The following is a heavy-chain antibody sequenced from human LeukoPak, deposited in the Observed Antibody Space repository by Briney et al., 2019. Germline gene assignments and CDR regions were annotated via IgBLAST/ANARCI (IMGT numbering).Heavy chain of an antibody. CDR2: INPNSGGT. Sequence: ASVKVSCKASGYTFTGYYMHWVRQAPGQGLERMGWINPNSGGTNYAQKFQGRVTMTRDTSISTAYMELSRLRSDDTAVYYCARACYYGSGSYYNVGGEFDYWGQGTLVTVSS. V-gene: IGHV1-2*02. J-gene: IGHJ4*02. CDR1: GYTFTGYY. CDR3: ARACYYGSGSYYNVGGEFDY. D-gene: IGHD3-10*01.